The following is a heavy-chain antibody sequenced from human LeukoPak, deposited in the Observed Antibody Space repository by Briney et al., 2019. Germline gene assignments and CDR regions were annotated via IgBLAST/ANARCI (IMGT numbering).Heavy chain of an antibody. J-gene: IGHJ3*02. CDR3: ARQRTSDAFDI. D-gene: IGHD2-2*01. V-gene: IGHV4-38-2*01. Sequence: SETLSLTCAVSGYSISSGYYWGWIRQPPGEGLEWIGSIYHSGSTYYNPSLKSRVTISVDTSKNQFSLKLSSVTAADTVVYYCARQRTSDAFDIWGQGTMVTVSS. CDR2: IYHSGST. CDR1: GYSISSGYY.